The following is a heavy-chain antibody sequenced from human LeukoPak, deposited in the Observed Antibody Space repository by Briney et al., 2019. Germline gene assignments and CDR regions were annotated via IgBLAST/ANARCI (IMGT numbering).Heavy chain of an antibody. CDR2: MNPNSGNT. V-gene: IGHV1-8*01. CDR1: GYTFTSYD. J-gene: IGHJ3*02. Sequence: GASVKVSCKASGYTFTSYDINWVRQATGQGLEWMGWMNPNSGNTGYAQKFQGRVTMTRNTSISTAYMELSSLRSEDTAVYYCARISDYTEAHAFDIWGQGTMVTVSS. D-gene: IGHD2-2*02. CDR3: ARISDYTEAHAFDI.